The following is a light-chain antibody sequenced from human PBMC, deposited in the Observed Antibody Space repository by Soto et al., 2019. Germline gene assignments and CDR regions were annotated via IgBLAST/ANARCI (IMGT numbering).Light chain of an antibody. Sequence: QSALTQPASVSGSPGQSITISCTGTSSGVGGYNYVSWYQQHPGKAPKLMIYDVSNRPSGVSNRFSGSKSGNTASLTISGLLAADEADYYCSSYRAGSTPYVFGSGTKVTVL. CDR3: SSYRAGSTPYV. CDR2: DVS. CDR1: SSGVGGYNY. V-gene: IGLV2-14*01. J-gene: IGLJ1*01.